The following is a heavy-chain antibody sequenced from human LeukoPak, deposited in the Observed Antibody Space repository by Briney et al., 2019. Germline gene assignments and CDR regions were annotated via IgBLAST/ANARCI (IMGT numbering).Heavy chain of an antibody. V-gene: IGHV4-39*07. CDR3: ARGYGETSTR. D-gene: IGHD4-17*01. CDR2: IYYSGST. CDR1: GGSISSNNYY. J-gene: IGHJ4*02. Sequence: SETLSLTCTVSGGSISSNNYYWGWLRQPPGMGLEWIATIYYSGSTYYNPSLKSRVTISVDTSKNQFSLKLSSVTAADTAVYYCARGYGETSTRWGQGTLVTVSS.